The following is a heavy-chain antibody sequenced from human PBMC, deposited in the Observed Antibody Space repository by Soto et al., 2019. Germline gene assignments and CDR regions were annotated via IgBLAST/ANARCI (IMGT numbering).Heavy chain of an antibody. D-gene: IGHD3-16*01. CDR3: AKDQARGVLPLGELTY. CDR2: ISASGGST. CDR1: GFTFSSYA. V-gene: IGHV3-23*01. J-gene: IGHJ4*02. Sequence: LRLSCAASGFTFSSYAMSWVRQAPGKGLEWVSVISASGGSTYYADSVKGRFTISRDSSKNALYLQMNSLRAEDTALYYCAKDQARGVLPLGELTYGGEGTLVTVSS.